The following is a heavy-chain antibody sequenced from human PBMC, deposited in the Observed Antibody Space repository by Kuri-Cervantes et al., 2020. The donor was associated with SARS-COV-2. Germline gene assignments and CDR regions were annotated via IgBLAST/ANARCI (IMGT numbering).Heavy chain of an antibody. CDR3: AKDLISASYFGSGSPDY. CDR2: VSGSGVST. V-gene: IGHV3-23*01. CDR1: GFTFSSYA. J-gene: IGHJ4*02. Sequence: GESLKISCTASGFTFSSYAMSWVRQAPGKGLEWVSTVSGSGVSTYYADSVKGRFTISRDNSASTMFLQMNSLRAEGTALYFCAKDLISASYFGSGSPDYWGQGTLVTASS. D-gene: IGHD3-10*01.